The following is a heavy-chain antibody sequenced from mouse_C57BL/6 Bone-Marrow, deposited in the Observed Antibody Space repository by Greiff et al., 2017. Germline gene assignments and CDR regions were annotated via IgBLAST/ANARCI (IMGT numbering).Heavy chain of an antibody. CDR3: APYYYGSSY. V-gene: IGHV1-80*01. J-gene: IGHJ3*01. CDR1: GYAFSSYW. Sequence: QVQLQQSGAELVKPGASVKISCKASGYAFSSYWMNWVKPRPGKGLEWIGQIYPGDGDTNYNGKFKGKATLTADKSSSTAYMQLSSLTSEDSAVYFCAPYYYGSSYWGQGTLVTVSA. CDR2: IYPGDGDT. D-gene: IGHD1-1*01.